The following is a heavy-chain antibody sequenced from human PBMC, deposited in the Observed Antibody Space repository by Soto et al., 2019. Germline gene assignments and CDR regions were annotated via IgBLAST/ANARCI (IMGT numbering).Heavy chain of an antibody. D-gene: IGHD3-3*01. CDR1: GFTLDDYA. V-gene: IGHV3-9*01. CDR3: AKDLFQYDFWSGYQK. J-gene: IGHJ4*02. CDR2: ISWDGGTI. Sequence: EVQLVESGGGLAQPGRSLRLSCATSGFTLDDYAMHWVRQAPGKGLEWVSGISWDGGTIGYADSVKGRFTISRDNAKKSLFMEMNTLRPEDTAIYFCAKDLFQYDFWSGYQKWGQGTLVTVSS.